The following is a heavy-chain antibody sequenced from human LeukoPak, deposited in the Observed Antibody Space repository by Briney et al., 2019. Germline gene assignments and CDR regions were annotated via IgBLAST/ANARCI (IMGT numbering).Heavy chain of an antibody. Sequence: SETLSLTCTVSGGPISSHYWSWIRQPAGKGLEYIGRVYPSGSTNDNPSLKGRVTMSVDTSKNRFSLRLNSVTAADTAVYYCAREYCATTICYPSGGYYDSWGQGTLVTVSS. V-gene: IGHV4-4*07. CDR1: GGPISSHY. D-gene: IGHD2-2*01. J-gene: IGHJ4*02. CDR2: VYPSGST. CDR3: AREYCATTICYPSGGYYDS.